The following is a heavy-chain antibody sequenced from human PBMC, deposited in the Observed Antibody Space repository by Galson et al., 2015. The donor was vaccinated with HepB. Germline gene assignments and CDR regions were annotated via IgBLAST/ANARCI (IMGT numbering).Heavy chain of an antibody. CDR3: ARGRASMVRGAHPDY. CDR1: GGSISSGGYS. Sequence: LTCAVSGGSISSGGYSWSWIRQPPGKGLEWIGYIYYSGSTYYNPSLKSRVTISVDTSKNQFSLKLSSVTAADTAVYYCARGRASMVRGAHPDYWGQGTLVTVSS. V-gene: IGHV4-30-4*07. J-gene: IGHJ4*02. CDR2: IYYSGST. D-gene: IGHD3-10*01.